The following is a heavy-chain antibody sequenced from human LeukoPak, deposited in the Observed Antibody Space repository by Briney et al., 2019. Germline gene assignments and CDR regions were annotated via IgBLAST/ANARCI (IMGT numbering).Heavy chain of an antibody. CDR1: GGSFSGYY. Sequence: SETLSLTCAVYGGSFSGYYWSWIRQPPGKGLEWIGEINHSGGTNYNPSLKSRVTISVDTSKNQFSLKLSSVTAADTAVYYCARGRKYIPLEYWGQGTLVTVSS. J-gene: IGHJ4*02. V-gene: IGHV4-34*01. CDR2: INHSGGT. CDR3: ARGRKYIPLEY. D-gene: IGHD5-18*01.